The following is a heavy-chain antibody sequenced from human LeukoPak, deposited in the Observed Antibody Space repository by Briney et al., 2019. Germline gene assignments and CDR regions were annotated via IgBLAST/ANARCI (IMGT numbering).Heavy chain of an antibody. J-gene: IGHJ4*02. CDR1: GLTFCSYE. CDR2: ISSSGNTI. CDR3: VVVGGALDY. Sequence: PEGSLRLSCAASGLTFCSYEMNWVRQAPGKGLEWVSYISSSGNTIYYADSVKGRFHIPRENHKNSLYLQMKSLRGEDTAVYCCVVVGGALDYWGQGPLVSVSS. V-gene: IGHV3-48*03. D-gene: IGHD1-26*01.